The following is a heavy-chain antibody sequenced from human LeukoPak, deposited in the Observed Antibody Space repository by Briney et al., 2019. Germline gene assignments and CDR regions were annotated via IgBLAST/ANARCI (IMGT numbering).Heavy chain of an antibody. CDR3: ATLGPTEYFVY. V-gene: IGHV3-53*01. J-gene: IGHJ4*02. D-gene: IGHD4-11*01. CDR2: IYSGGTT. CDR1: GFTVSSNH. Sequence: PGGSLRLSCAASGFTVSSNHMSWVRQAPGKGLEWVSVIYSGGTTYCADSVKGRFTISRDNSKSTLYLQTNSLRAEDTAVYYCATLGPTEYFVYWGQGTLVTVSS.